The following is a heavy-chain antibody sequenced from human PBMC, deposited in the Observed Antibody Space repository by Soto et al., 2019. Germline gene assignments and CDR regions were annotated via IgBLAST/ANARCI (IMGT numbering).Heavy chain of an antibody. CDR3: ARSGESGSYYESNDY. D-gene: IGHD1-26*01. CDR1: GGTFSSYT. J-gene: IGHJ4*02. Sequence: QVQLVQSGAEVKKPGSSVKVSCKASGGTFSSYTISWVRQAPGQGLEWMGRIIPFLGIANYAQKFQGRVTITADKSTSTAYMELSSLRSEDTAVYYCARSGESGSYYESNDYWGQGTLVTVSS. CDR2: IIPFLGIA. V-gene: IGHV1-69*02.